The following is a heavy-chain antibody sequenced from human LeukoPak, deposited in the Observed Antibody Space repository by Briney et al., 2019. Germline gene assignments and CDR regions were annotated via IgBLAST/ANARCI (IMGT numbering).Heavy chain of an antibody. CDR1: GFTVGSSY. Sequence: GGSLRLSCAASGFTVGSSYMSWVRQAPGKGLEWVSVIYSGGSTYYADSVKGRFTISRDNSKNTLYLQMNSLRAEDTAVYYCASLRDYYYGMDVWGQGTTVTVSS. CDR2: IYSGGST. D-gene: IGHD4-17*01. V-gene: IGHV3-66*01. CDR3: ASLRDYYYGMDV. J-gene: IGHJ6*02.